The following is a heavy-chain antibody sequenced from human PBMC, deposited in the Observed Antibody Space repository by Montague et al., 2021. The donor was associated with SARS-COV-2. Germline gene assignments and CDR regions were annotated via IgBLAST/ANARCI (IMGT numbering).Heavy chain of an antibody. CDR2: ISYSGST. CDR1: GGSSSSDY. CDR3: ARRVPLGADDAIDI. D-gene: IGHD1-26*01. Sequence: SETLSLTCTVSGGSSSSDYWSWIRQPPGKGLEWVGYISYSGSTNYNPSLKSRVTISIDTSKNQFSLKLSSVTAADTAVYYCARRVPLGADDAIDIWGQGTMVTVSS. J-gene: IGHJ3*02. V-gene: IGHV4-59*01.